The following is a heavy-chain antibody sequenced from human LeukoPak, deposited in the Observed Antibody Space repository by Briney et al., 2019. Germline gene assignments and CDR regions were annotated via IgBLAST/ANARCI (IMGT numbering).Heavy chain of an antibody. D-gene: IGHD6-6*01. J-gene: IGHJ5*02. CDR3: AREGAARRGWFDP. Sequence: GGPLRLSCAASGFTFSSYWMHWVRQAPGKGLVWVSRINSDGSSTSYADSVKGRFTISRDNAKNTLYLQMNSLRAEDTAVYYCAREGAARRGWFDPWGQGTLVTVSS. CDR2: INSDGSST. CDR1: GFTFSSYW. V-gene: IGHV3-74*01.